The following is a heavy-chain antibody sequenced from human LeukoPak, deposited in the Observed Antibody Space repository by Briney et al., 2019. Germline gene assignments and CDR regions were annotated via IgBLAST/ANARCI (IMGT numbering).Heavy chain of an antibody. V-gene: IGHV4-39*01. CDR2: IYYSGST. CDR1: GGSISSSSYY. D-gene: IGHD3-3*01. CDR3: ARWGMYYDFWSGNDAFDI. J-gene: IGHJ3*02. Sequence: SETLSLTCTVSGGSISSSSYYWGWIRQPPGKGLEWIGSIYYSGSTYYNPSLKSRVTISVDTSKNQFSLKLSSVAAADTAVYYCARWGMYYDFWSGNDAFDIWGQGTMVTVSS.